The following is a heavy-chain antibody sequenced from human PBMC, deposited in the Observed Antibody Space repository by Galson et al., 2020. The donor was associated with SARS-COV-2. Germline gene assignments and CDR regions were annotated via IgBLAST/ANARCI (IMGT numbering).Heavy chain of an antibody. CDR1: GFTFTNAW. CDR3: ARGGRRTYYDFWRGYRLDGGYFDY. CDR2: FKSKTDGGTT. Sequence: GGSLRLSCAASGFTFTNAWMTWVRQAPGKGLEWVGHFKSKTDGGTTDYAAPVKGRFTISRDDSKNTLYLQMNSLRAEDTAVYYCARGGRRTYYDFWRGYRLDGGYFDYWGQGTLVTVSS. J-gene: IGHJ4*02. V-gene: IGHV3-15*01. D-gene: IGHD3-3*01.